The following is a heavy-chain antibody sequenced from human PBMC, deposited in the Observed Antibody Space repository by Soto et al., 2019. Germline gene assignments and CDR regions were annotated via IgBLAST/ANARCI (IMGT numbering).Heavy chain of an antibody. CDR2: ISYDGSNK. J-gene: IGHJ6*02. D-gene: IGHD4-4*01. Sequence: GGSLRLXCAASGFTFSSYAMHWVRQAPGKGLEWVAVISYDGSNKYYADSVKGRFTISRDNSKNTLYLQMNSLRAEDTAVYYCARERLQYLNYYYYGMDVWGQGTTVTVSS. CDR3: ARERLQYLNYYYYGMDV. CDR1: GFTFSSYA. V-gene: IGHV3-30-3*01.